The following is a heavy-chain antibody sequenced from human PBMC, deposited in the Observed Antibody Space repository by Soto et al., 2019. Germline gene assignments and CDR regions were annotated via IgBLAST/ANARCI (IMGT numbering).Heavy chain of an antibody. D-gene: IGHD1-26*01. CDR1: GYTFTSYA. CDR2: INAGTGNT. Sequence: ASVKVSCKASGYTFTSYAMHWVRQAPGQRLDWMGWINAGTGNTKYSQKFQGRVTITSDTSASTAYMELSSLRSEDTAVYYCAREDRPSGSYLIDYWGQGTLVTVSS. J-gene: IGHJ4*02. V-gene: IGHV1-3*01. CDR3: AREDRPSGSYLIDY.